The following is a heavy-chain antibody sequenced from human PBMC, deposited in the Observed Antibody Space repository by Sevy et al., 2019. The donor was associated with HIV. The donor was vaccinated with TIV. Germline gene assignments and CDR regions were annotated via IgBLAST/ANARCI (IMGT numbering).Heavy chain of an antibody. V-gene: IGHV3-48*03. Sequence: GGSLRLSCAASGFTFTSYEMNWVRQAPGKGLEWLSYISNSGTTIYYSDSVKGRFTISRDNARNSLYLQMSSLRAEDTAVYYCARDLPHSATTVPHFDCWGQGTLVTVSS. CDR2: ISNSGTTI. J-gene: IGHJ4*02. CDR3: ARDLPHSATTVPHFDC. D-gene: IGHD4-17*01. CDR1: GFTFTSYE.